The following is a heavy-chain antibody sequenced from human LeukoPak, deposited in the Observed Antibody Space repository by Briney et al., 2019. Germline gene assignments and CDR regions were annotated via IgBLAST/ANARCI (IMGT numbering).Heavy chain of an antibody. CDR2: IYTSGST. Sequence: SETLSLTCTVSGGSISSYYWSWIRQPPGKGLEWIGYIYTSGSTNYNPSLKSRVTISVDMSKNQFSLKLSSVTAADTAVYYCARHLRGRAFDYWGQGTLVTVSS. J-gene: IGHJ4*02. CDR1: GGSISSYY. V-gene: IGHV4-4*09. CDR3: ARHLRGRAFDY. D-gene: IGHD5-24*01.